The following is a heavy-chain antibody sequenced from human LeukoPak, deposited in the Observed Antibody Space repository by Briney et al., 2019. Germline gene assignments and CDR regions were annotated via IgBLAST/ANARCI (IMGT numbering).Heavy chain of an antibody. CDR2: ISSSGSTI. V-gene: IGHV3-48*03. CDR1: GFTFSSYE. CDR3: AELGITMIGGV. D-gene: IGHD3-10*02. J-gene: IGHJ6*04. Sequence: GGSLRLSCAASGFTFSSYEMNWVRQAPGKGLEWVSYISSSGSTIYYADSVKGRFTMSRDNAKNSLYLQMNSLRAEDTAVYYCAELGITMIGGVWGKGTTVTISS.